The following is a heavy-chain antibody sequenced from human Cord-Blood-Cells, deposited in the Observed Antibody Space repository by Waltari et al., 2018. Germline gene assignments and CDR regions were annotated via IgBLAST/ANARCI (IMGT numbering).Heavy chain of an antibody. V-gene: IGHV3-30*02. J-gene: IGHJ3*01. CDR3: AKWGLGLQFA. D-gene: IGHD2-21*01. CDR1: GFTFSSDG. CDR2: IRYDGSNK. Sequence: QVQLVESGGGVVQPGGSLRLSWAASGFTFSSDGMHGVRQAPGKGLEWVAFIRYDGSNKYYADSVKGRFTISRDNSKNTLYLQMNSLRAEDTAVYYCAKWGLGLQFAWGQGTMVTVSS.